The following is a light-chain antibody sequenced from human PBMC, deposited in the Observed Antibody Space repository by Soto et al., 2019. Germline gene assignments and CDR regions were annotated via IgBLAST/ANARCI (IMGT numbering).Light chain of an antibody. CDR2: GAS. CDR1: QGVSNN. V-gene: IGKV3-15*01. J-gene: IGKJ1*01. CDR3: QQYNNWPPWT. Sequence: EIVLTQSPATLSVSPGETATLSCRASQGVSNNLAWYQQKPGQAPRLVISGASTRAAGIPARFSGSGSGTEFTLTISSLQSEDFAVYYCQQYNNWPPWTFGQGTKV.